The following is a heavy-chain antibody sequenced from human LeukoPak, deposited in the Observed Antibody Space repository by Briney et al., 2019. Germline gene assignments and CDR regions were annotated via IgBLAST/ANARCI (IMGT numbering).Heavy chain of an antibody. D-gene: IGHD5-12*01. Sequence: GGSLRLTCAASGLTFTSYWMHWVRQAPGKGLVWVSRINPDGTTTHYADSVKGRFTISRDNAKNTLYLQMNSLRAEDTAVYYCVREARGLRDYWGQGTLVTVSS. CDR3: VREARGLRDY. V-gene: IGHV3-74*01. J-gene: IGHJ4*02. CDR1: GLTFTSYW. CDR2: INPDGTTT.